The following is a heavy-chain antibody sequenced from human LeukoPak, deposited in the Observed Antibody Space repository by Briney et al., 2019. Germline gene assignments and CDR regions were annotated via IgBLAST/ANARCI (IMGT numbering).Heavy chain of an antibody. V-gene: IGHV1-2*02. J-gene: IGHJ4*02. CDR3: AKVGSNGYYYLNFDS. Sequence: ASVKVSCKASGYTFTDYYMHWVRQAPGHGLEWMGWINPNSGGTDYAQNFQGRVTMTRDTSINTAYVEVSRLTSDDTAVYYCAKVGSNGYYYLNFDSWGQGTLVTVSS. D-gene: IGHD3-22*01. CDR2: INPNSGGT. CDR1: GYTFTDYY.